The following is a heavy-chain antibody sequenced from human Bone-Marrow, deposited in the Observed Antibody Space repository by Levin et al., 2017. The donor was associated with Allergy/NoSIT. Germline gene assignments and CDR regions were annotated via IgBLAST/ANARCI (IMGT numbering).Heavy chain of an antibody. CDR2: ISWNSGSI. CDR3: AKDSSGWELSSHFDY. J-gene: IGHJ4*02. D-gene: IGHD1-26*01. CDR1: GFTFDDYA. Sequence: SLKISCAASGFTFDDYAMHWVRQAPGKGLEWVSGISWNSGSIGYADSVKGRFTISRDNAKNSLYLQMNSLRAEDTALYYCAKDSSGWELSSHFDYWGQGTLVTVSS. V-gene: IGHV3-9*01.